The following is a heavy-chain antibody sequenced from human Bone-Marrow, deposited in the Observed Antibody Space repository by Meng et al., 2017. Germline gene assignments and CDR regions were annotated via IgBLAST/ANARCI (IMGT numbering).Heavy chain of an antibody. CDR1: GYNFPTYW. CDR3: ATHSSTWYQGDY. CDR2: IYPGDSET. Sequence: KVSRKGSGYNFPTYWIAWVRQMPGKGLEWMGVIYPGDSETRYSPSFQGQVTIPDDKSINTAYLQWSSLKASNTAMYYCATHSSTWYQGDYWGQGTLVTVSS. D-gene: IGHD6-13*01. V-gene: IGHV5-51*01. J-gene: IGHJ4*02.